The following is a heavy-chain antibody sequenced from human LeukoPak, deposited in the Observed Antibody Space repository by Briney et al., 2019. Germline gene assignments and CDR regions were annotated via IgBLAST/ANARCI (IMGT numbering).Heavy chain of an antibody. V-gene: IGHV3-15*01. D-gene: IGHD6-19*01. Sequence: GGSLRLSCAASGFTFSNAWMSWVRQAPGKGLEWVGRFKSKTDGGTTDYAAPVKCRFTISRDDSKNTLYLQMNSLKTEVTAVYYCTTRLAVADNWGQGTLVTVSS. J-gene: IGHJ4*02. CDR2: FKSKTDGGTT. CDR1: GFTFSNAW. CDR3: TTRLAVADN.